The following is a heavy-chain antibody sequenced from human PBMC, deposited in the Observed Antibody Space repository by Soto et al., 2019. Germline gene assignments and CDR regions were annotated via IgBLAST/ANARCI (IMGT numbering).Heavy chain of an antibody. J-gene: IGHJ5*02. CDR2: INAGNGNT. CDR3: ARDPVVVVAAKVFDP. V-gene: IGHV1-3*01. CDR1: GYTFTSYA. D-gene: IGHD2-15*01. Sequence: ASVKVSCKASGYTFTSYAMHWVRQAPGQRLEWMGWINAGNGNTKYSQKFQGRVTITRDTSASTAYMELSSLRSEDTAVYYCARDPVVVVAAKVFDPWGQGPLVTVSS.